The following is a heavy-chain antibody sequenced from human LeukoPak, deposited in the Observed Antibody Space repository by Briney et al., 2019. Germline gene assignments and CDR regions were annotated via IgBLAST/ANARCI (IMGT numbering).Heavy chain of an antibody. CDR3: PKGHNYFDS. V-gene: IGHV3-74*01. CDR1: GFSFSNYW. CDR2: MNSDGSAT. J-gene: IGHJ4*02. Sequence: PGGSLRLSCAASGFSFSNYWMHWVRQAPGKWLVWVTRMNSDGSATYYADSVQGRFTISRDNAKNTLYLQMNSLRAEDTAMYFCPKGHNYFDSWGQGTLVTVSS.